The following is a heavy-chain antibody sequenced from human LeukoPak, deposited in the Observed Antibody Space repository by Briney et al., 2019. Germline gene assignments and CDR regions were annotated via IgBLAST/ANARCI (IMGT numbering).Heavy chain of an antibody. Sequence: ASVKVSCKASGYTFTGYYMHWVRQAPGQGLEWMGWIKPNSGGTNYAQKFQGRVTMTRDTSISTAYMELSRLRSDDTAVYYCARESDSDSSGYYLYYFDYWGQGTLVTVSS. D-gene: IGHD3-22*01. CDR2: IKPNSGGT. V-gene: IGHV1-2*02. CDR3: ARESDSDSSGYYLYYFDY. J-gene: IGHJ4*02. CDR1: GYTFTGYY.